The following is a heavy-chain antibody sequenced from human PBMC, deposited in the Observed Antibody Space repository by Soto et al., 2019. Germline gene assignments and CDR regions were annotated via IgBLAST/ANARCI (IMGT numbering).Heavy chain of an antibody. J-gene: IGHJ4*02. D-gene: IGHD3-3*01. CDR2: IIPIFGTA. CDR3: ARDQREFWSGYWSPLRY. V-gene: IGHV1-69*06. CDR1: GGTFSSYA. Sequence: QVQLVQSGAEVKKPGSSVTVSCKASGGTFSSYAISWVRQAPGQGLEWMGGIIPIFGTANYAQKFQGRVTITADKSTSTADMEVSSLRSEDTAVYYCARDQREFWSGYWSPLRYWGQGTLVTVSS.